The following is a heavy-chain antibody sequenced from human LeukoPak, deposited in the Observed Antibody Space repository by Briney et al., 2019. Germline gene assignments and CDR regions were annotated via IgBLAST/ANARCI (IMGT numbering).Heavy chain of an antibody. D-gene: IGHD3-22*01. CDR1: GFTFSSYG. CDR2: ISYDGSNK. V-gene: IGHV3-30*18. J-gene: IGHJ6*02. CDR3: AKEGYYYDSSGYNYYYGMDV. Sequence: GGSLRLSCAASGFTFSSYGMHWVRQAPGKGLEWVAVISYDGSNKYYADSVKGRFTISRDNSKNTLYLQMNSLRAEDTAVYYCAKEGYYYDSSGYNYYYGMDVWGQGTTVTVSS.